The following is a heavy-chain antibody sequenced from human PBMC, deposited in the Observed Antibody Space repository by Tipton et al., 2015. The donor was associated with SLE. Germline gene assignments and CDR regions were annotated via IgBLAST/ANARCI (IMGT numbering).Heavy chain of an antibody. J-gene: IGHJ3*02. V-gene: IGHV4-30-2*01. CDR3: ARDRGELLGDAFDI. D-gene: IGHD1-26*01. CDR1: GGSISSGGYS. Sequence: TLSLTCAVSGGSISSGGYSWSWIRQPPGKGLEWIGYIYHSGSTNYNPSLKSRVTISVDTSKNQFSLQLNSVTPEDTAVYYCARDRGELLGDAFDIWGQGTMVTVSS. CDR2: IYHSGST.